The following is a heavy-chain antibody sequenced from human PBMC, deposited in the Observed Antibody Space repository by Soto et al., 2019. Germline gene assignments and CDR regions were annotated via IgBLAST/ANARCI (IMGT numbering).Heavy chain of an antibody. V-gene: IGHV4-34*01. Sequence: SETLSLTCTVSSAPITKYYWSWIRQPPGKGLEWIGEINHSGSTNYNPSLKSRVTISVDTSKNQFSLKLSSVTAADTAVYYCAREGVLRFLEWSPLNWFDPWGQGTLVTVSS. CDR1: SAPITKYY. CDR2: INHSGST. J-gene: IGHJ5*02. CDR3: AREGVLRFLEWSPLNWFDP. D-gene: IGHD3-3*01.